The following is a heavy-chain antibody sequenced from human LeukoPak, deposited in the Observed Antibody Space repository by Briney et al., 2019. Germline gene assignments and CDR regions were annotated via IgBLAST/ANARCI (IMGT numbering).Heavy chain of an antibody. Sequence: GGSLRLSCAAPGFIFTNYAMNWVRQSPGKGLDWVSTIGVSGKSTYYADSVKGRFTISSNHYKSTLFLKMSNLREEDTAIYYCAKGADNNWSSPLDYWGQGTPVTVSS. J-gene: IGHJ4*02. CDR2: IGVSGKST. CDR3: AKGADNNWSSPLDY. D-gene: IGHD1-1*01. V-gene: IGHV3-23*01. CDR1: GFIFTNYA.